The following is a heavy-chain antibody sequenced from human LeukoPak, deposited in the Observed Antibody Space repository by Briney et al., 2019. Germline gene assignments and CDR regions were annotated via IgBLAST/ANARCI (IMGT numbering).Heavy chain of an antibody. Sequence: ASVKVSCKASGYTFTSYYMHWVRQAPGQGPEWMGIINPSGGSTSYAQKFQGRVTMTRDMSTSTVYMELSSLRSEDTAVYYCARDEYYYDSSGTNWFDPWGQGTLVIVSS. CDR1: GYTFTSYY. J-gene: IGHJ5*02. D-gene: IGHD3-22*01. CDR3: ARDEYYYDSSGTNWFDP. V-gene: IGHV1-46*01. CDR2: INPSGGST.